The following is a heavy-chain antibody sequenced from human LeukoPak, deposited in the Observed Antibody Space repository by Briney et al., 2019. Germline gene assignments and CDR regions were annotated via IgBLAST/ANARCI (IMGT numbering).Heavy chain of an antibody. J-gene: IGHJ3*02. CDR2: IYTSGST. V-gene: IGHV4-4*07. Sequence: SETLSLTGTVSGGSISSYYWSWIRQPAGKGLEGIGRIYTSGSTNYNPSLKSRVTMSVDTSKNQFSLKLSSVTAADTAVYYCARGGVISAFDIWGQGTMVTVSS. CDR3: ARGGVISAFDI. D-gene: IGHD3-16*02. CDR1: GGSISSYY.